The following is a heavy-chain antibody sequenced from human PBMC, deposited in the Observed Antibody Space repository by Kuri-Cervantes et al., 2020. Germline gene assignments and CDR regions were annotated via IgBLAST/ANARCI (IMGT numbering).Heavy chain of an antibody. D-gene: IGHD6-13*01. CDR2: ISAYNCNT. CDR3: ARDSTGYSWDYYYGMDV. V-gene: IGHV1-18*01. Sequence: AAVQVSCMASGYTFTSYGCSWVRQAPGQGLEWVGWISAYNCNTKYAQKLQGRVTMTTYTSTSKDYMELRSLRSDDTAVYYCARDSTGYSWDYYYGMDVWGQGTTVTVSS. J-gene: IGHJ6*02. CDR1: GYTFTSYG.